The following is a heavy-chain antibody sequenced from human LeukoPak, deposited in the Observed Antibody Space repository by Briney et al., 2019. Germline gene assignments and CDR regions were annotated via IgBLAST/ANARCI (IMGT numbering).Heavy chain of an antibody. CDR3: ARHRTYDSSGYYYFDAFDI. CDR2: IYYSGST. Sequence: PSETLSLTXTVSGGSISSSSYYWGWIRQPPGKGLGWIGSIYYSGSTYYNPSLKSRVTISVDPSKNQFSLKLSSVTAADTAVYYCARHRTYDSSGYYYFDAFDIWGQGTMVTVSS. V-gene: IGHV4-39*01. CDR1: GGSISSSSYY. D-gene: IGHD3-22*01. J-gene: IGHJ3*02.